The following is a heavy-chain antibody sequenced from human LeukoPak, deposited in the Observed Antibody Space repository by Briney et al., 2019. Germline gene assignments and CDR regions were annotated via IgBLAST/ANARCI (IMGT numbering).Heavy chain of an antibody. CDR1: GGSVTSVSNY. D-gene: IGHD5-18*01. V-gene: IGHV4-61*01. CDR3: ARVFRGYSYGPFDY. J-gene: IGHJ4*02. CDR2: IYSSGST. Sequence: SETLSLTCTVSGGSVTSVSNYWSWIRQPPGKGLEWIGYIYSSGSTNYNPSLKSRVTISVDTSKNQFSLKLSSVTAADTAVYYCARVFRGYSYGPFDYWGQGTLVTVSS.